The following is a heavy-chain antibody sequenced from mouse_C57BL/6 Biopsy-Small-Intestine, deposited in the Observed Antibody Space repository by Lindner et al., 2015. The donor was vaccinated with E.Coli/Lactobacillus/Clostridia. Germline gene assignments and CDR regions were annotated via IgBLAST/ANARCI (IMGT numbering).Heavy chain of an antibody. CDR3: ARDRAIGSGSSMGY. CDR1: GYTFTSYA. Sequence: SVKVSCKASGYTFTSYAMHWVRQAPGQRLEWMGWITAGNGNTKYSQRFQGRVTITRDTSANTAYMELSSLRSEDTAVYYCARDRAIGSGSSMGYWGQGTPVTVSS. D-gene: IGHD3-1*01. V-gene: IGHV1-84*02. J-gene: IGHJ4*01. CDR2: ITAGNGNT.